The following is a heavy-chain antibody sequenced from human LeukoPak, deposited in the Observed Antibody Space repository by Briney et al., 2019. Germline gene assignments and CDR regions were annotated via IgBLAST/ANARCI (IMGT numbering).Heavy chain of an antibody. CDR3: ARAWDYGDPTSTFDY. Sequence: SETLSLTCTVSGGSIRNSNCYWGWIRQPPGKGLEWIGSVYYSGSTYYSPSLKSRGTISVDTSKNQFSLKLNSVTAADTAVYYCARAWDYGDPTSTFDYWGQGTLVTVSS. CDR1: GGSIRNSNCY. V-gene: IGHV4-39*07. D-gene: IGHD4-17*01. J-gene: IGHJ4*02. CDR2: VYYSGST.